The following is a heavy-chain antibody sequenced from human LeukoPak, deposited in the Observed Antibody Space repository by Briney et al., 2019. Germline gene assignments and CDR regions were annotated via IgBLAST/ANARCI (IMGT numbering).Heavy chain of an antibody. CDR3: ARTIVVVDYGMGV. J-gene: IGHJ6*02. V-gene: IGHV1-2*02. CDR2: INPNSGGT. CDR1: GYTFTGYY. D-gene: IGHD2-2*01. Sequence: ASVKVSCKASGYTFTGYYMHWVRQAPGQGLEWMGWINPNSGGTNYAQKFQGRVTMTRDTSISTAYMELSRLRSDDTAVYYCARTIVVVDYGMGVWGQGTTVTVSS.